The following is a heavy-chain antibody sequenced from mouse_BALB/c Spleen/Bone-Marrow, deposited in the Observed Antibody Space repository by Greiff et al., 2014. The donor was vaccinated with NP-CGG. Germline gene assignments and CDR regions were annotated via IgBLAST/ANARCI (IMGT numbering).Heavy chain of an antibody. Sequence: VKQSHGKSLEWIGGINPNNGATGYNQKFKGKATLTVDKSSSTAYLELRSLTSDDSAVYYCARRDYGPAWFTYWGQGTLVTVSA. V-gene: IGHV1-26*01. J-gene: IGHJ3*01. CDR2: INPNNGAT. CDR3: ARRDYGPAWFTY. D-gene: IGHD1-1*01.